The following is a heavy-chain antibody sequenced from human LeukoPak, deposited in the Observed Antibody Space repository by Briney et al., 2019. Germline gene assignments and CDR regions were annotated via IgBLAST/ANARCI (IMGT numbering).Heavy chain of an antibody. CDR2: ISGSGTT. CDR3: AKGGFLDAFDI. J-gene: IGHJ3*02. CDR1: GFTFNSYA. D-gene: IGHD2/OR15-2a*01. Sequence: GGSLRLSCAASGFTFNSYAMNWVRQAPGKGLEWVSAISGSGTTYYADSVKGRFTISRDNSKNTLYLQINSLRAGDTAVYYCAKGGFLDAFDIWGQGTMVTVSS. V-gene: IGHV3-23*01.